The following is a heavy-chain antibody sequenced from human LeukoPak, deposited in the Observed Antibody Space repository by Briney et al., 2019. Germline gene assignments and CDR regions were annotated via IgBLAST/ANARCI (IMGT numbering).Heavy chain of an antibody. CDR2: IKEDGREE. D-gene: IGHD1-1*01. CDR3: ARDPGRRFDY. J-gene: IGHJ4*02. CDR1: GFTFNTYW. V-gene: IGHV3-7*04. Sequence: GGSLRLSCVASGFTFNTYWMTWVRQAPGKGLQWVANIKEDGREEYYVDSVKGRFTISRDNAKNSLYLQMNSLRAEDTAVYYCARDPGRRFDYWGQGTLVTVSS.